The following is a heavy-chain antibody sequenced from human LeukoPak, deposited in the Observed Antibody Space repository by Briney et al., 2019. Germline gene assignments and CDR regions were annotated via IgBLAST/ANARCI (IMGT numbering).Heavy chain of an antibody. J-gene: IGHJ4*02. V-gene: IGHV3-21*01. D-gene: IGHD1-26*01. CDR3: ASEGSSNFDY. CDR1: GFTFSRNG. Sequence: PGGSLRLSCAASGFTFSRNGMNWVRQAPGKGLEWVSSISSSSSYIYYADSVKGRFTISRDNAKNSLYLQMNSLRAEDTAVYYCASEGSSNFDYWGQGTLVTVSS. CDR2: ISSSSSYI.